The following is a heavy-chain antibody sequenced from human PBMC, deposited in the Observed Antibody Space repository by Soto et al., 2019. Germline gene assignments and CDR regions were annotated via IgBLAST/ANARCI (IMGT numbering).Heavy chain of an antibody. CDR1: GGSISNYY. CDR2: FYYSGTT. CDR3: ARQPPGGDDSFDV. D-gene: IGHD3-16*01. Sequence: QVQLQESGPGLVKPLETLSLTCPVSGGSISNYYWSWIRQTPGKRLEWIGYFYYSGTTKYNPSLKSRVTISEDPSKNQFSLELTSVTAADTAVYYCARQPPGGDDSFDVWGQGTMVTVSS. V-gene: IGHV4-59*08. J-gene: IGHJ3*01.